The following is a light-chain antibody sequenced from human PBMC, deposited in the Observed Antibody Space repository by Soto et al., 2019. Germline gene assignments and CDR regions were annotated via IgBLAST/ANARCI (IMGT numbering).Light chain of an antibody. Sequence: QSALTQPASVSGSPGQSITISCTGTSSDVGAYNFVSWHQQHPGKAPKLMIYNVYDRPSGISYRFSGSKSGNTASLTISGLRGEDEADYYCSAYTVSRTYVFGTGTKVTVL. CDR2: NVY. V-gene: IGLV2-14*03. CDR1: SSDVGAYNF. J-gene: IGLJ1*01. CDR3: SAYTVSRTYV.